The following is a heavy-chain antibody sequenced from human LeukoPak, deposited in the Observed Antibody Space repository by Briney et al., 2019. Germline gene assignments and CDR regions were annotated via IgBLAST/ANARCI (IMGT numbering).Heavy chain of an antibody. J-gene: IGHJ4*02. Sequence: SVKVSCKASGYTFTGYYMHWVRQAPGQGLEWMGWINPNSGGTNYAQKFQGRVTMTRDTSISTAYMELSRLRSDDTAVYYCARDRVYYYDSSAPAFDYWGQGTLVTVSS. CDR3: ARDRVYYYDSSAPAFDY. V-gene: IGHV1-2*02. CDR1: GYTFTGYY. D-gene: IGHD3-22*01. CDR2: INPNSGGT.